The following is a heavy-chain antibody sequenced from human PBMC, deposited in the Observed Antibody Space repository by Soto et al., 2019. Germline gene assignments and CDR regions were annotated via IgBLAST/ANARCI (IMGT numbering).Heavy chain of an antibody. CDR1: GGTFSSYT. CDR2: IIPILGIA. CDR3: AWTGSGSYQVAAED. V-gene: IGHV1-69*02. Sequence: QVQLVQSGAEVKKPGSSVKVSCKASGGTFSSYTISWVRQAPGQGLEWMGRIIPILGIANYAQKFQGSVTITADKSTSTAYRELSSLRSKDTAVYYCAWTGSGSYQVAAEDWGQGSLVTVSS. J-gene: IGHJ4*02. D-gene: IGHD3-10*01.